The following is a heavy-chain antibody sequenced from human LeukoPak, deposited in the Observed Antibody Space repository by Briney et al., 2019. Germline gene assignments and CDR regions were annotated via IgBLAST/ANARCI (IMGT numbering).Heavy chain of an antibody. CDR1: GGSISSYY. V-gene: IGHV4-59*01. D-gene: IGHD6-13*01. Sequence: SETLSLTCTVSGGSISSYYWSWFRQPPGKGLEYIGCIYNSGSTNYNPSLKNRVSISVDTSKNQFSLKLTSVIAADTAVYYCAITSIWLAFDIWGQGTMVTVSS. CDR3: AITSIWLAFDI. J-gene: IGHJ3*02. CDR2: IYNSGST.